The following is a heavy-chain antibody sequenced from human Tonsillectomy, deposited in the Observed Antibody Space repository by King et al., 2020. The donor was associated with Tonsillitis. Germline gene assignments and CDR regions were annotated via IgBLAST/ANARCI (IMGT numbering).Heavy chain of an antibody. CDR2: IYYSGST. Sequence: QLQESGPGLVKPSETLSLTCTVSGGSVSSGSYYWSWIRQPPGKGLEWIGYIYYSGSTNYNPSLKSRVTISVDTSKNQFSLKLSSVTAADTAVYYCAGEGVTRSFDSWGQGTLVTVSS. D-gene: IGHD4-23*01. V-gene: IGHV4-61*01. J-gene: IGHJ4*02. CDR1: GGSVSSGSYY. CDR3: AGEGVTRSFDS.